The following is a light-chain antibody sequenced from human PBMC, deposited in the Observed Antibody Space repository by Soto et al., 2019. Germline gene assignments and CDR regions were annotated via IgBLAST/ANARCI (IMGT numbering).Light chain of an antibody. CDR3: CSYAGSVV. J-gene: IGLJ2*01. Sequence: QSALTQPASVSGSPGQSITISCNGTSSDVGSYNLVSWYQQHPGKAPKLMIYEGSKRPSGVSNRFSGSKSGNTASLTISGLQAEDEADYYCCSYAGSVVFGGGTKLTV. CDR1: SSDVGSYNL. CDR2: EGS. V-gene: IGLV2-23*01.